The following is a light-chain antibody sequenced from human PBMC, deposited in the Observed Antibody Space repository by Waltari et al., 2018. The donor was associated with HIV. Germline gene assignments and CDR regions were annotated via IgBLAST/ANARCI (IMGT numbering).Light chain of an antibody. CDR2: ADT. V-gene: IGLV3-1*01. Sequence: SYEVTQPPSLSVSPGQTASITCSGAKLGEKYACWYQQKPGQSPILVIYADTKRPTGIRVRFSASNTGNTATLTITGTQAMDEADYYCQAWDSTTRVFGGGTKLTVL. CDR3: QAWDSTTRV. CDR1: KLGEKY. J-gene: IGLJ3*02.